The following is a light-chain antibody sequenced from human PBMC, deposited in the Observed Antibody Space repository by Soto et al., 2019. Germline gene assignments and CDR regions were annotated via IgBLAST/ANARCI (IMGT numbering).Light chain of an antibody. J-gene: IGKJ1*01. V-gene: IGKV3-20*01. CDR3: QRYDSLRT. CDR1: QSVRSNF. Sequence: EIVLTQSPCTLSLSPGERATLSCRASQSVRSNFLAWYQQKPGQAPRLLIYGASNRATGIPDRFSGSGSGTDFTLTITRLEPEDFAMYYCQRYDSLRTFG. CDR2: GAS.